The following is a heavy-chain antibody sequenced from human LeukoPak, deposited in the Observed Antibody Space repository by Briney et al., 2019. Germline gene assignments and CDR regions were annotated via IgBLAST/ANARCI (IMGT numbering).Heavy chain of an antibody. D-gene: IGHD3-10*01. Sequence: GGSLRLSCAASGFTFSSYAMHWVRQAPGKGLEWVAVISYDGSNKYYADSVKGRFTISRDNAKNTLYLQMNSLRAEDTAVYYCAKDSRAYGSGTYNDYWGQGTLVTVSS. CDR3: AKDSRAYGSGTYNDY. CDR2: ISYDGSNK. V-gene: IGHV3-30*04. J-gene: IGHJ4*02. CDR1: GFTFSSYA.